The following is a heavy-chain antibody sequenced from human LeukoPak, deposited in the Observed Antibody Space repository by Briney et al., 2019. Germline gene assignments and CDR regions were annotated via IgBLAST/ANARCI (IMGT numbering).Heavy chain of an antibody. CDR1: GGSFSGYY. V-gene: IGHV4-59*01. CDR3: ARDYGGKFDS. D-gene: IGHD4-23*01. J-gene: IGHJ4*02. Sequence: SQTLSLTCAVYGGSFSGYYWSWIRQPPGKGLEWIGYIYYSGSTNYNPSLKSRVTISVDTSKNQFSLKLSSVTAADTAVYYCARDYGGKFDSWGQGTLVTVSS. CDR2: IYYSGST.